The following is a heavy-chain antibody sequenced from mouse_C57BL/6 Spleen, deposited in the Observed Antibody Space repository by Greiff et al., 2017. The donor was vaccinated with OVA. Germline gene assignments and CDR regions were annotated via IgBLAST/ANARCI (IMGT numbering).Heavy chain of an antibody. V-gene: IGHV1-18*01. CDR2: INPNNGGT. J-gene: IGHJ4*01. Sequence: EVQLQQSGPELVKPGASVKIPCKASGYTFTDYNMDWVKQSHGKSLEWIGDINPNNGGTIYNQKFKGKATLTVDQSSSTAYMELRSLTSEDTAVYDCARSSSGYEYYAMDYWGQGTSVTVSS. CDR3: ARSSSGYEYYAMDY. CDR1: GYTFTDYN. D-gene: IGHD3-2*02.